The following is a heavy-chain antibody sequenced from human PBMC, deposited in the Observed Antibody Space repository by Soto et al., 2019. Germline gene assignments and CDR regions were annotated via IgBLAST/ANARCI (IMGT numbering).Heavy chain of an antibody. CDR3: ARDSWPPAASLQH. V-gene: IGHV1-2*04. J-gene: IGHJ1*01. D-gene: IGHD2-2*01. CDR1: GYTFTGYY. CDR2: INPNSGGT. Sequence: GASVKVSCKASGYTFTGYYMHWVRQAPGQGLEWMGWINPNSGGTNYAQKFQGWVTMTGDTSISTAYMELSRLRSDDTAVYYCARDSWPPAASLQHWGQGTLITVSS.